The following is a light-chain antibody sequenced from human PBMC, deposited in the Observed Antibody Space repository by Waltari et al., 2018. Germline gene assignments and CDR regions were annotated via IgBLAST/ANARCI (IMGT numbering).Light chain of an antibody. CDR3: QQYNYWRT. J-gene: IGKJ3*01. CDR2: GAS. CDR1: QSVSNK. V-gene: IGKV3-15*01. Sequence: EIVMTQSPATLSVSPGERATLSCRASQSVSNKLAWYQQKPGQAPRLLIYGASTRATGIPARFSGSGSVTEFTLTISSLQSEDFAVYYCQQYNYWRTFGPGTKVDIK.